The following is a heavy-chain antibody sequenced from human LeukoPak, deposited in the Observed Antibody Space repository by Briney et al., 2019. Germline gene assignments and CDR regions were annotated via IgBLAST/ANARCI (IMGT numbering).Heavy chain of an antibody. CDR1: GYNLTELS. CDR3: ATGPLWRYYDSSGYPDY. Sequence: ASVKVSCKVSGYNLTELSMHWVRQAPGKGLEWMGGFDPEDGETIYAQKFQGRVTMTEDTSTDTAYMELSSLRSEDTAVYYCATGPLWRYYDSSGYPDYWGQGTLVTVSS. J-gene: IGHJ4*02. CDR2: FDPEDGET. V-gene: IGHV1-24*01. D-gene: IGHD3-22*01.